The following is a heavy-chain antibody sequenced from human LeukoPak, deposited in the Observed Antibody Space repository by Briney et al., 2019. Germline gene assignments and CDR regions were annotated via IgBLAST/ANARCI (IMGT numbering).Heavy chain of an antibody. CDR3: AKQYPRKIADYYFDY. J-gene: IGHJ4*02. D-gene: IGHD3-22*01. Sequence: GRSLRLSCAASGFTFSSYGMHWVRQAPGKGLEWVAVISYDGSNKYYADSVKGRFTISRDNSKNTLYLQMNSLRAEDTAVYYWAKQYPRKIADYYFDYWGQGTLVTVSS. CDR1: GFTFSSYG. CDR2: ISYDGSNK. V-gene: IGHV3-30*18.